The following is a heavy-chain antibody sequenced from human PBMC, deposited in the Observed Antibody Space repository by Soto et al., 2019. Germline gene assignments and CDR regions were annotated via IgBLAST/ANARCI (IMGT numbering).Heavy chain of an antibody. CDR2: ISYDETNK. D-gene: IGHD3-10*01. Sequence: QVHLVESGGGVVQPGRSLRLSCAASGFTFSSYAMHWVRQAPGKGLEWVAVISYDETNKYYADSVKGRFTISRDNAKNTLYLQMNSLRPEDTAVYYCARDRLWFGEAEYWGQGTLVIVSS. CDR3: ARDRLWFGEAEY. CDR1: GFTFSSYA. V-gene: IGHV3-30-3*01. J-gene: IGHJ4*02.